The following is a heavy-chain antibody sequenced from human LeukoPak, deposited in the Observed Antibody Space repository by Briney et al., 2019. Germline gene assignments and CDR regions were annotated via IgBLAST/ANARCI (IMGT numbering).Heavy chain of an antibody. Sequence: PGGSLRLSCAASGFTFSSYGMHWVRQAPGKGLEWVAVIWYDGSNKYYADSVKGRLTISRDNSKNTLYLQMNSLRAEDTAVYYCARDRPELLLWFGELLSNFDYWGRGTLVTVSS. CDR3: ARDRPELLLWFGELLSNFDY. J-gene: IGHJ4*02. CDR2: IWYDGSNK. D-gene: IGHD3-10*01. CDR1: GFTFSSYG. V-gene: IGHV3-33*01.